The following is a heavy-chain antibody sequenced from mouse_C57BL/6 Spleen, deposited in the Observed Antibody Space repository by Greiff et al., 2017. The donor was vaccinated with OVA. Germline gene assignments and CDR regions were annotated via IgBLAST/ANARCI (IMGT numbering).Heavy chain of an antibody. Sequence: VQLQQPGAELVKPGASVKLSCKASGYTFTSYWMQWVKQRPGQGLEWIGEIDPSDSYTNYNQKFKGKATLTVDTSSSTAYMQLSSLTSEDSAVYYCASGHYSNPWFAYWGQGTLVTVSA. J-gene: IGHJ3*01. CDR1: GYTFTSYW. CDR3: ASGHYSNPWFAY. D-gene: IGHD2-5*01. CDR2: IDPSDSYT. V-gene: IGHV1-50*01.